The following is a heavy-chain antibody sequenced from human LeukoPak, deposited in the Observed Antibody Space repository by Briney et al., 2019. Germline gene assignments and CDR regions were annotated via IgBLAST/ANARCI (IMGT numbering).Heavy chain of an antibody. CDR2: IKQDGTEK. CDR3: ARDITYYDGSGAD. V-gene: IGHV3-7*01. D-gene: IGHD3-22*01. J-gene: IGHJ4*02. CDR1: GFTFSSYW. Sequence: PGGSLRLSCAASGFTFSSYWMSWVRQAPGKGLEWVANIKQDGTEKYYVDSVKGRFTISRDNAKNSLYLQMNSLRDGDTALYYCARDITYYDGSGADWGQGTLVTVSS.